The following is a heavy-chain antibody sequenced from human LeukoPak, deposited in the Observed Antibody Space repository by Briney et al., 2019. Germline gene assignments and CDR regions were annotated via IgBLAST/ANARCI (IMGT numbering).Heavy chain of an antibody. CDR1: GYTFSNCA. V-gene: IGHV3-23*01. CDR2: ISVSGGNS. D-gene: IGHD2-2*01. CDR3: AKRAYCSGTTSSYYFDY. Sequence: GGSLRLSCAASGYTFSNCAMSWVRQAPGKGLEWVSSISVSGGNSYYADSVKGRFTISRDNSKNTLYLQMNSLRAEDTAVYYCAKRAYCSGTTSSYYFDYWGQGTLVIVSS. J-gene: IGHJ4*02.